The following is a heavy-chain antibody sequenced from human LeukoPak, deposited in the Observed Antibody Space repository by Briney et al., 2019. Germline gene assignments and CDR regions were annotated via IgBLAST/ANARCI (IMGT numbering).Heavy chain of an antibody. CDR1: RNSFNFYW. CDR3: VRPSRITMIRGVPSGAFDI. Sequence: GESLKISCKVSRNSFNFYWIGWVRQLPGKGLEWMGTVYPADSDTRYSPSFQGQVTISADKSISTVYLQWFSLEASDTAMYYCVRPSRITMIRGVPSGAFDIWGQGTMVTVSS. J-gene: IGHJ3*02. D-gene: IGHD3-10*01. CDR2: VYPADSDT. V-gene: IGHV5-51*01.